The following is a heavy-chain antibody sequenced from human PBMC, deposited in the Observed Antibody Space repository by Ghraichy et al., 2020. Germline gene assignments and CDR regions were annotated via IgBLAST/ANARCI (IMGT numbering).Heavy chain of an antibody. CDR2: INGGNGNT. CDR1: GYNFAAYG. D-gene: IGHD2-15*01. V-gene: IGHV1-3*01. J-gene: IGHJ6*02. CDR3: ARSWWPSPENGMDV. Sequence: ASVKVSCKGSGYNFAAYGLHWVRQAPGQRLEWMGWINGGNGNTKYSQKFQGRVTITRDTSATTGYIDLTSLRPEDTAVYYCARSWWPSPENGMDVWGQGTTVTVSS.